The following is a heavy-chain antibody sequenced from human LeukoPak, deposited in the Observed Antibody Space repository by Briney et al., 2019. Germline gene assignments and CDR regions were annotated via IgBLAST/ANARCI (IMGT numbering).Heavy chain of an antibody. Sequence: SETLSLTCTVSGGSISSNYWSWIRQPPGKGLEWIGYISYSGSTNYNPSLKSRVTTSVDTSKNQFSLKLSSVTAADTAVYYCARRQDGHDYWGQGTLVTVSS. CDR2: ISYSGST. V-gene: IGHV4-59*08. J-gene: IGHJ4*02. CDR1: GGSISSNY. CDR3: ARRQDGHDY.